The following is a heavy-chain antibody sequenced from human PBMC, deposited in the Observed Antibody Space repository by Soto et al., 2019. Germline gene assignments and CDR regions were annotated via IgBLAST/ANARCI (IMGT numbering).Heavy chain of an antibody. CDR3: AADIVVVPAAMSGADEYYHYVMAV. J-gene: IGHJ6*02. V-gene: IGHV1-69*13. Sequence: SVKVSCKASGGTFSSYAISWVRQAPGQGLEWMGGIIPIFGTANYAQKFQGRVTITADESTSTAYMELSSLRSEDTAVYYCAADIVVVPAAMSGADEYYHYVMAVWGQGTTVIVSS. CDR2: IIPIFGTA. CDR1: GGTFSSYA. D-gene: IGHD2-2*01.